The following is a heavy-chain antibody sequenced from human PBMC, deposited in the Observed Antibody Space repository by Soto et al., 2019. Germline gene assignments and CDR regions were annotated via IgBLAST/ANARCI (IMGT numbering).Heavy chain of an antibody. CDR2: ISYDGSNK. D-gene: IGHD2-2*01. Sequence: GGSLRLSCAASGFTFSSYAMHWVRQAPGKGLEWVAVISYDGSNKYYADSVKGRFTISRDNAKNSLYLQMNSLRAEDTAVYYCARVRLGVVPAADYYYYGMDVWGQGTTVTVSS. CDR3: ARVRLGVVPAADYYYYGMDV. CDR1: GFTFSSYA. V-gene: IGHV3-30-3*01. J-gene: IGHJ6*02.